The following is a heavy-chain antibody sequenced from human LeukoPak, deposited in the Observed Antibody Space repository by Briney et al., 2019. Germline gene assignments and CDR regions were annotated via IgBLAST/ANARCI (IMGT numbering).Heavy chain of an antibody. Sequence: SEALSLTCAVYGGSFSGYYWSWIRQPPGKGLEWIGEINHSGSTNYNPSLKSRVTISVDTSKNQFSLKLSSVTAADTAVYYCVREEQEQWLVQDYWGQGTLVTVSS. CDR3: VREEQEQWLVQDY. V-gene: IGHV4-34*01. CDR2: INHSGST. D-gene: IGHD6-19*01. J-gene: IGHJ4*02. CDR1: GGSFSGYY.